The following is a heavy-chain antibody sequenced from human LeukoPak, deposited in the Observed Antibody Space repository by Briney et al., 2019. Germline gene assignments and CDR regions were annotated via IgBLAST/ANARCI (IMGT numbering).Heavy chain of an antibody. CDR2: ISGSGGST. CDR1: GFTFSSYA. Sequence: GGSLRLSCAASGFTFSSYAMSWVRQAPGKGLEWVSAISGSGGSTYYADSVKGRFTISRDSSKNTLYLQMNSLRAEDTAVYYCAKALELQSYYGMDVWGQGTTVTVSS. V-gene: IGHV3-23*01. D-gene: IGHD1-7*01. CDR3: AKALELQSYYGMDV. J-gene: IGHJ6*02.